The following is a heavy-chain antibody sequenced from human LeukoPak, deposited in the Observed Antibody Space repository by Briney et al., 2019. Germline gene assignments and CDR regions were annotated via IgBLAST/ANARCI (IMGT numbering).Heavy chain of an antibody. J-gene: IGHJ4*02. CDR1: GFTFSSYA. CDR3: ARYENGGIDY. CDR2: ISGIGGST. D-gene: IGHD2-15*01. V-gene: IGHV3-23*01. Sequence: GGSLRLSCAASGFTFSSYAMSWVRQAPGKGPEWVSGISGIGGSTYYADSVKGRFTISRDNSKNTLYLQMNNLRAEDTAVYYCARYENGGIDYWGQGTLVTVSS.